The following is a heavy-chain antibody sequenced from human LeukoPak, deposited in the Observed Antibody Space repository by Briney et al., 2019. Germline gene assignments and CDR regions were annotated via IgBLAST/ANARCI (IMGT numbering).Heavy chain of an antibody. CDR2: INYGGST. J-gene: IGHJ4*02. CDR3: VRDRRDGYDGFDY. V-gene: IGHV4-59*01. D-gene: IGHD5-24*01. CDR1: GGSISTYY. Sequence: SETLSLTCTVSGGSISTYYWSWIRQPPRKGLEWIGYINYGGSTSYNPSLKSRVTISVDTSKNQFSLKLTSVTAADSAVYYCVRDRRDGYDGFDYWGQGTLVTVSS.